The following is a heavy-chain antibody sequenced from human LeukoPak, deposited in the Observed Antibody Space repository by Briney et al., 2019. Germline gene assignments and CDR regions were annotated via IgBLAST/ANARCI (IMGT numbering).Heavy chain of an antibody. D-gene: IGHD3-3*01. Sequence: PSETLSLTCAVYGGSFSGYYWSWIRQPPGKGLEWIGYIYYSGSTNYNPSLKSRVTISVDTSKNQFSLKLSSVTAADTAVYYCARSPRSGYFVSAWFDPWGQGTLVTVSS. J-gene: IGHJ5*02. CDR3: ARSPRSGYFVSAWFDP. CDR1: GGSFSGYY. V-gene: IGHV4-59*01. CDR2: IYYSGST.